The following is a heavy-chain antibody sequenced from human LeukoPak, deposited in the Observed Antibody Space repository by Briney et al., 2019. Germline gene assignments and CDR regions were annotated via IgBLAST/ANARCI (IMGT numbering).Heavy chain of an antibody. CDR3: ARHSGSGSLSRPFDP. J-gene: IGHJ5*02. D-gene: IGHD3-10*01. Sequence: PSETLSLTCSVSGPSVTSGGFYWGWLRQPPGKGPEWIATVYYTGSTYYNPSLKSRVTISIDTSKNQFSLSLRSLIAVGTAVYYCARHSGSGSLSRPFDPWGQGTLVTVSS. CDR2: VYYTGST. V-gene: IGHV4-39*01. CDR1: GPSVTSGGFY.